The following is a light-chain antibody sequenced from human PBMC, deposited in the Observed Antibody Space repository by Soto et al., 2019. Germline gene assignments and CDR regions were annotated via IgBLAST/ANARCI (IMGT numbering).Light chain of an antibody. V-gene: IGLV4-69*01. CDR3: QTWGTGIVV. Sequence: QPVLTQSPSASASLGASVKLTCTLSSGHSNYAIAWHQQQPEKGPRYLMKLNSDGSHSKGDGIPDRFSGSSTGAERYLTISSLQSEDEAEYYCQTWGTGIVVFGGGTKLTVL. CDR2: LNSDGSH. CDR1: SGHSNYA. J-gene: IGLJ2*01.